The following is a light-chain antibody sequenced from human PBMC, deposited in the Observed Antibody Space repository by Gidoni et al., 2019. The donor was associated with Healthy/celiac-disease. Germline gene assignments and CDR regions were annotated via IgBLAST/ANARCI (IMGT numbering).Light chain of an antibody. CDR1: SSDVGSYNL. V-gene: IGLV2-23*01. J-gene: IGLJ1*01. CDR3: CSYAGSSTFV. CDR2: EGS. Sequence: QSALTQPASVSGSPGQSITISCTGTSSDVGSYNLVSWYQQHPGKAPKLMIYEGSKRPSGVSNRFSGSKSGNTASRTSSGLQAEDEADYYCCSYAGSSTFVFGTGTKVTAL.